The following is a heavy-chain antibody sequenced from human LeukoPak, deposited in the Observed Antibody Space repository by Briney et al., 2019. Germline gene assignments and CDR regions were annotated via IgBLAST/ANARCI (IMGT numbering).Heavy chain of an antibody. CDR3: ARDGYSYGEPHWYFDL. CDR2: IYTSGST. V-gene: IGHV4-4*07. CDR1: GGSISSYY. Sequence: SETLSLTCIVSGGSISSYYWSWIRQPAGKGLEWIGRIYTSGSTNYNPSLKSRVTMSVDTSKNQFSLKLSSVTAADTAVYYCARDGYSYGEPHWYFDLWGRGTLVTVSS. J-gene: IGHJ2*01. D-gene: IGHD5-18*01.